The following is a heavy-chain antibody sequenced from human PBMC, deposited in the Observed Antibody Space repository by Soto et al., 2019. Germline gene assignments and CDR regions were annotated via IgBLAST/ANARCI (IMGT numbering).Heavy chain of an antibody. Sequence: QVQLVQSGAEVKKPGASVKVSCKASGYTFTSYDINWVRQATGQVLEWMGWMNPNSGNTGYAQKFQGRVTMTRNTSRSKAYMELSSLRSEDTAVYYCARADSSSWYGDAFDIWGQGTMVTVSS. CDR1: GYTFTSYD. CDR2: MNPNSGNT. V-gene: IGHV1-8*01. D-gene: IGHD6-13*01. CDR3: ARADSSSWYGDAFDI. J-gene: IGHJ3*02.